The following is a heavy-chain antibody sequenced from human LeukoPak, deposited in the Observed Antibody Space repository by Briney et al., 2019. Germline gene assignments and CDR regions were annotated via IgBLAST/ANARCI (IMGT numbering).Heavy chain of an antibody. D-gene: IGHD2-21*02. J-gene: IGHJ4*02. CDR1: GGSLSSYY. CDR2: IYYSGSS. CDR3: TREVVTMAGSYFDS. V-gene: IGHV4-59*01. Sequence: SETLSLTCTVSGGSLSSYYWTWIRQPPGKGLEWIGYIYYSGSSNFNPSLKSRVTISVDTSKDQFSLKLSSVTAADTAVYFCTREVVTMAGSYFDSGGQGLLVTVSS.